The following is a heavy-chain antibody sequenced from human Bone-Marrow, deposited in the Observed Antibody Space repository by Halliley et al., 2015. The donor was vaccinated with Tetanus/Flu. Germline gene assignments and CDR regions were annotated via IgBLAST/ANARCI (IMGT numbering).Heavy chain of an antibody. Sequence: SLRLSCAASGFTFSNYGMHWVRQAPGKGLEWVGIARYEASNTYYAGSVKGRFTISRDNSRKTLYLQMNSLRADDTAMYYCAKVKTIFGVVIHLGYFDYWGQGTLVTVSS. J-gene: IGHJ4*02. CDR2: ARYEASNT. CDR1: GFTFSNYG. V-gene: IGHV3-30*02. D-gene: IGHD3-3*01. CDR3: AKVKTIFGVVIHLGYFDY.